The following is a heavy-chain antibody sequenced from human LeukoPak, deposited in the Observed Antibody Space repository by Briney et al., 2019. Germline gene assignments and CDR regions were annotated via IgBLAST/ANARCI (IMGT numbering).Heavy chain of an antibody. CDR3: ASPGIAAASY. Sequence: PSETLSLTCTVSGGSISSGGYYWSWIRQPPGKGLEWIGYIYHSGSTYYNPSLKSRVTISVDRSKNQFSLKLSSVTAADTAVYYCASPGIAAASYWGQGTLVTVSS. D-gene: IGHD6-25*01. V-gene: IGHV4-30-2*01. CDR2: IYHSGST. CDR1: GGSISSGGYY. J-gene: IGHJ4*02.